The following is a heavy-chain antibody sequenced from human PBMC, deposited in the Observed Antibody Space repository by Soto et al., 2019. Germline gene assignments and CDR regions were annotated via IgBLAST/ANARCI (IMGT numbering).Heavy chain of an antibody. CDR1: GFTFSSYG. CDR3: AKDYYSSGWYYYYGMDV. V-gene: IGHV3-30*18. Sequence: PGVSLRLSCAASGFTFSSYGMHWVRQAPGEGLEWVAVISYDGSNKYYADSVKGRFTISRDNSKNTLYLQMNSLRAEDTAVYYCAKDYYSSGWYYYYGMDVWGQGTTVTVSS. D-gene: IGHD6-19*01. CDR2: ISYDGSNK. J-gene: IGHJ6*02.